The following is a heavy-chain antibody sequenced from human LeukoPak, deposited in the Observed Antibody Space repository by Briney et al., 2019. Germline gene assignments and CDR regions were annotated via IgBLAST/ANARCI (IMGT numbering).Heavy chain of an antibody. CDR1: GGSFSGYY. CDR2: VYYSGST. V-gene: IGHV4-59*01. D-gene: IGHD4-23*01. Sequence: PSETLSLTCTVYGGSFSGYYWSWIRQPPGKGLEWIGYVYYSGSTNYNPSLKSRVTISVDTSKNQFSLKLTSVTAADTAVYYCARDRWVYWYFDLWGRGTLVTVSS. J-gene: IGHJ2*01. CDR3: ARDRWVYWYFDL.